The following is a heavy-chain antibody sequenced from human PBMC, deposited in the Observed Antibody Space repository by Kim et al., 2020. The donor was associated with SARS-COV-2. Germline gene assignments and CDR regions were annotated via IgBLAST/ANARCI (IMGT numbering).Heavy chain of an antibody. J-gene: IGHJ5*02. V-gene: IGHV4-39*01. CDR3: ARRVYYGSGTYKNYFDP. Sequence: PLKSRVTISVDTSKNQFSLKLNSVTATDTAIYYCARRVYYGSGTYKNYFDPWGQGTLVTVSS. D-gene: IGHD3-10*01.